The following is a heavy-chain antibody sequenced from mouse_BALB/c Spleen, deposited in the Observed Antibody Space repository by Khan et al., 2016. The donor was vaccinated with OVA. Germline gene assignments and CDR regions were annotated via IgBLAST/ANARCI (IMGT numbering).Heavy chain of an antibody. Sequence: QVQLQQSGAELARPGASVKMSCKASGYTFTSYTIHWIKERPGQGLEWIGYINPSNGYTNYNQKFKDKATLTTDKSSTTAYLQLISLTSDDSAVYYGVRDGAYHRNDGWFAYWGQGTLVTVSA. CDR2: INPSNGYT. CDR3: VRDGAYHRNDGWFAY. CDR1: GYTFTSYT. V-gene: IGHV1-4*01. J-gene: IGHJ3*01. D-gene: IGHD2-14*01.